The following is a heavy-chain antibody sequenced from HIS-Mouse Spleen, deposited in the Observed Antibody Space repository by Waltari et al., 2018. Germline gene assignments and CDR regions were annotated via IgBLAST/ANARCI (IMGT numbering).Heavy chain of an antibody. CDR2: IKQDGSEK. D-gene: IGHD7-27*01. V-gene: IGHV3-7*01. CDR1: GSTFISYC. CDR3: ARDGGTGDFDY. J-gene: IGHJ4*02. Sequence: EVQLVESGGGLVQPGGSLRLSCAAPGSTFISYCMSWVRQAPGKGLEWVANIKQDGSEKYYVDSVKGRFTISRDNAKNSLYLQMNSLRAEDTAVYYCARDGGTGDFDYWGQGTLVTVSS.